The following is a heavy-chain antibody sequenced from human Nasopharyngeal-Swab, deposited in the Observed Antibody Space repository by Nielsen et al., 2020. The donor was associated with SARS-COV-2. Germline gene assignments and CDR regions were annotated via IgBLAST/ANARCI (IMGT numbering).Heavy chain of an antibody. Sequence: VRQAPGKGLEWVSSISSSSSYIYYADSVKGRFTISRDNSKNTLYLQMNSLRAEDTAVYYCAKDQGAAAGPFDYWGQGTLVTVSS. CDR3: AKDQGAAAGPFDY. J-gene: IGHJ4*02. V-gene: IGHV3-21*01. D-gene: IGHD6-13*01. CDR2: ISSSSSYI.